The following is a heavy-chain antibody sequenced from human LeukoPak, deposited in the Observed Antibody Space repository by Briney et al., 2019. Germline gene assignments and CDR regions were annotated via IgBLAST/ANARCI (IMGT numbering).Heavy chain of an antibody. CDR1: GGSISSYY. V-gene: IGHV4-59*08. CDR2: IYYSGST. D-gene: IGHD4-23*01. J-gene: IGHJ4*02. Sequence: PSETLSLTCTVSGGSISSYYWTWIRQPPGKGLEWIGYIYYSGSTNYNLSLKSRVTISVDTSKNQFSLKLSSVTAADTAVYYCARQGRGYGGNSDYWGQGTLVTVSS. CDR3: ARQGRGYGGNSDY.